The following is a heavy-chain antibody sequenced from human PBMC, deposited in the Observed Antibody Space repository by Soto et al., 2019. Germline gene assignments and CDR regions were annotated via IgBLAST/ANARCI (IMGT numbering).Heavy chain of an antibody. Sequence: QVQLVESGGGVVQPGGSLRLSCAASGFSFSTYGMHWVRQAPGKGLEWVAVIWNDGSNKYYIDSVKGRFTVYRDNSKNTLYLQMNSLGAEDTAMYFCARDQQGATWDWGQGTLVTVSS. D-gene: IGHD1-26*01. CDR2: IWNDGSNK. CDR3: ARDQQGATWD. V-gene: IGHV3-33*01. CDR1: GFSFSTYG. J-gene: IGHJ4*02.